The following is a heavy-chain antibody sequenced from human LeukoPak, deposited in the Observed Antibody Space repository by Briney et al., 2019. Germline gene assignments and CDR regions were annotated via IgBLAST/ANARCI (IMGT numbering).Heavy chain of an antibody. CDR3: ARSRYYGSGSYYTEYFDY. Sequence: GGSLRLSCAASGFTFSSHEMNWVRQAPGKGLEWVSYISSSGNTIYYADSVKGRFTISRDNAKNSLYLQMNSLRAEDTAVYYCARSRYYGSGSYYTEYFDYWGQGTLVAVSS. CDR2: ISSSGNTI. J-gene: IGHJ4*02. V-gene: IGHV3-48*03. CDR1: GFTFSSHE. D-gene: IGHD3-10*01.